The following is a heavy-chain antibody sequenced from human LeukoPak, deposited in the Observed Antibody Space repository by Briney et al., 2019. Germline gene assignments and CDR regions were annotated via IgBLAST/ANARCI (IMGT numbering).Heavy chain of an antibody. J-gene: IGHJ4*02. Sequence: GGSLRLSCAASGFTSSTYVMSWVRQAPGKGLEWVSAISGSGGSTYYADSVKGRFTISRDNSKNTLYLQMNSLGADDTAVYCCAKGNWRYFDYWGQGTLVTVSS. CDR3: AKGNWRYFDY. CDR1: GFTSSTYV. D-gene: IGHD1-1*01. CDR2: ISGSGGST. V-gene: IGHV3-23*01.